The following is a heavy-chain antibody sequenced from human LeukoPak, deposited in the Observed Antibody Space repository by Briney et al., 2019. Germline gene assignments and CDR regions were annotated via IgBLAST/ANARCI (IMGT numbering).Heavy chain of an antibody. CDR3: ARDPNGDYIGAFEI. CDR2: ISGAGGTT. CDR1: GFTFSSYA. V-gene: IGHV3-23*01. Sequence: GGSLRLSCAASGFTFSSYAMMWLRQAPGKGLEWVSAISGAGGTTLYADSVKGRFTISRDNSKNTLYLQMSSLRAEDTAVYYCARDPNGDYIGAFEIWGQGTIVTVSS. J-gene: IGHJ3*02. D-gene: IGHD4-17*01.